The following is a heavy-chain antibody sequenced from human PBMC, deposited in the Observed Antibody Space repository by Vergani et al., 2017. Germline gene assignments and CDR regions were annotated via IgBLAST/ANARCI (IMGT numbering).Heavy chain of an antibody. CDR2: IIPIFGTA. D-gene: IGHD3-10*01. CDR1: GGTFSSYA. Sequence: QVQLVQSGAEVKKPGSSVKVSCKASGGTFSSYAISWVRQAPGQGLEWMGGIIPIFGTANYAQKFQGRVTITADESASTAYMELSSLRSEATAVYYCAGAGRITMVLYENWFDPWGQGTLVTVSS. V-gene: IGHV1-69*01. J-gene: IGHJ5*02. CDR3: AGAGRITMVLYENWFDP.